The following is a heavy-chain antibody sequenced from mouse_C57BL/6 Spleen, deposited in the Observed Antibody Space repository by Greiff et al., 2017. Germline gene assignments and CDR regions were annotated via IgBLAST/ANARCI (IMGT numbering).Heavy chain of an antibody. Sequence: QVQLQQPGAELVKPGASVKLSCKASGYTFTSYWMHWVKQRPGQGLEWIGMIHPNIGSTNYNEKFKSKATLTVDKSSSTAYMQLSSLTSEDSAVYYCAFITTVVYFDYWGQGTTLTVSS. V-gene: IGHV1-64*01. CDR3: AFITTVVYFDY. CDR1: GYTFTSYW. D-gene: IGHD1-1*01. CDR2: IHPNIGST. J-gene: IGHJ2*01.